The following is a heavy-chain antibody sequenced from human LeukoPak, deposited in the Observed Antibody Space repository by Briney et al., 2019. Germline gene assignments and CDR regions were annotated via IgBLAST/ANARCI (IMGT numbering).Heavy chain of an antibody. V-gene: IGHV4-39*01. CDR3: ASLYSSGWHTRYYFDY. CDR2: IYYSGST. CDR1: GGSISSSSYY. D-gene: IGHD6-19*01. Sequence: PSETLSLTCTVSGGSISSSSYYWGWVRQPPGEGLEWIGSIYYSGSTYYNPSLKSRVTISVDTSKNHFSLKLSSVTAADTAVYYCASLYSSGWHTRYYFDYWGQGTLVTVSS. J-gene: IGHJ4*02.